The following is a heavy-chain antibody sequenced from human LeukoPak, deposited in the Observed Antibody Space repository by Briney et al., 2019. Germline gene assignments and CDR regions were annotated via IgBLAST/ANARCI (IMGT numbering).Heavy chain of an antibody. CDR3: ARALHPIFGVVISLYFDY. V-gene: IGHV1-2*02. CDR1: GYTFTGYY. Sequence: ASVKVSCKASGYTFTGYYMHWVRQAPGQGLEWMGWINPNSGGTNYAQKFQGRVTMTRDTSISTAYMELSRLRSGDTAVYYCARALHPIFGVVISLYFDYWGQGTLVTVSS. J-gene: IGHJ4*02. D-gene: IGHD3-3*01. CDR2: INPNSGGT.